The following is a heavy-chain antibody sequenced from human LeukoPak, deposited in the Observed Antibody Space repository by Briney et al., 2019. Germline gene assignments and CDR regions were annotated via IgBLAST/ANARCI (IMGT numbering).Heavy chain of an antibody. CDR1: GGTFSSYA. CDR2: IIPILGIA. D-gene: IGHD2-15*01. CDR3: ARDLRYCSGGSCYSEVRY. Sequence: EASVKVSCKASGGTFSSYAITWVRQAPGQGLEWMGRIIPILGIANYAQKFQGRVTITADKSTSTAYMELSSLRSEDTAVYYCARDLRYCSGGSCYSEVRYWGQGTLVTVSS. J-gene: IGHJ4*02. V-gene: IGHV1-69*04.